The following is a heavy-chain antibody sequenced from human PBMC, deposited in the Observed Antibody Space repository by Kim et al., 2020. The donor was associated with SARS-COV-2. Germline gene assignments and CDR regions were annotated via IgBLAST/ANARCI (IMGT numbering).Heavy chain of an antibody. CDR3: VREPNY. V-gene: IGHV3-11*01. CDR2: SDGSSI. J-gene: IGHJ4*02. Sequence: SDGSSIKYADSGNGRFTISRDNAKKSLSLQMNSLTPEDTAVYYCVREPNYWGQGTLVTVSS.